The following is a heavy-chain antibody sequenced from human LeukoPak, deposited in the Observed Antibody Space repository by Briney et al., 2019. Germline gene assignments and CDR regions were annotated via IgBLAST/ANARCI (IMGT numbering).Heavy chain of an antibody. J-gene: IGHJ6*02. D-gene: IGHD1-7*01. Sequence: GGSLRLSCTASGFTFGGYAMSWVRQAPGKGLEWVSSISGGSEDTYYADSVKGRFTISRDNSKTTLYLQMNSLRAEDTAVYYCARTIAQYSNSWLYFYYGLDVWGQGTTVNVSS. CDR2: ISGGSEDT. CDR1: GFTFGGYA. V-gene: IGHV3-23*01. CDR3: ARTIAQYSNSWLYFYYGLDV.